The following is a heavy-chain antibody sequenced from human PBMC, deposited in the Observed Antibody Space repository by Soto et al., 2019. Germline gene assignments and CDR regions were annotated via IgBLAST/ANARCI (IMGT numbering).Heavy chain of an antibody. Sequence: QVRLEESGPGLVKPSGTLSLTCDIYGGSVTDNNWWAWVRQSPRKGLEWIGEIYHSGRTNYNPSLKSRVTISLDKSNNHCLLRLTSAADADTAVYYCVRVDPNYIGWGYWHFDLWGRGTLVTVSS. CDR2: IYHSGRT. CDR3: VRVDPNYIGWGYWHFDL. J-gene: IGHJ2*01. D-gene: IGHD3-16*01. CDR1: GGSVTDNNW. V-gene: IGHV4-4*02.